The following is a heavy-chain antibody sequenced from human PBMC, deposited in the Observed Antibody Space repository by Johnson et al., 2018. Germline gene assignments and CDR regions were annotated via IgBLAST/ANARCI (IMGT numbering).Heavy chain of an antibody. J-gene: IGHJ3*02. V-gene: IGHV4-59*01. CDR2: IYYSGRT. Sequence: QVQLQESGPGLVKPSETLSLTCTVSGGSISSYYWSWIRQPPGKGLEWIGYIYYSGRTNYNPSLKSRVTISVDTSKNQFSLKLSSVTAADRAGYYCGREGKGELPGEKAFDIWGQGKRVTVSS. CDR1: GGSISSYY. CDR3: GREGKGELPGEKAFDI. D-gene: IGHD1-26*01.